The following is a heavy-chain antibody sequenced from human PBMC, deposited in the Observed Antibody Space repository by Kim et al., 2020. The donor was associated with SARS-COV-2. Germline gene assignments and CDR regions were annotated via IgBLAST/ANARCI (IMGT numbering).Heavy chain of an antibody. Sequence: ADAVKGRVTISRDNSKNTRYVQMNSLRAEDTAVYYCGNRIAARRDPTPDVWGKGTTVTVSS. V-gene: IGHV3-23*01. J-gene: IGHJ6*04. D-gene: IGHD6-6*01. CDR3: GNRIAARRDPTPDV.